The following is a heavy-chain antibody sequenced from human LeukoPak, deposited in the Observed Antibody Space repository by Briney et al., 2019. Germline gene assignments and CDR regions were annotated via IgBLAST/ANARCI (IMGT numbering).Heavy chain of an antibody. Sequence: GGSLRLSCAGSGLTFRSYAMTGVREAPGKGVEWVSIFTCNGLPPYYAASVMCRFTVSRDNSRKTFFVQMNSLRGEDTAVYYCANGEQWLGIDYWGQGTLVTVSS. D-gene: IGHD6-19*01. V-gene: IGHV3-23*01. CDR2: FTCNGLPP. CDR1: GLTFRSYA. CDR3: ANGEQWLGIDY. J-gene: IGHJ4*02.